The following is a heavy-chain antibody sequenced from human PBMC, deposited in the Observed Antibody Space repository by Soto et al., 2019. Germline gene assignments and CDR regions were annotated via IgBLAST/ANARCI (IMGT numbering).Heavy chain of an antibody. D-gene: IGHD2-2*01. CDR2: IYSSGST. V-gene: IGHV4-4*07. Sequence: PSETLSLTCTVSGGAISTYYRTWIRQPAGKGLEWIGRIYSSGSTKYNPSLQSRVTMSLDTSNNQFSLRLTSVTAADTAVYYCARGQQFSDWFDPWGQGTLVTVSS. CDR1: GGAISTYY. CDR3: ARGQQFSDWFDP. J-gene: IGHJ5*02.